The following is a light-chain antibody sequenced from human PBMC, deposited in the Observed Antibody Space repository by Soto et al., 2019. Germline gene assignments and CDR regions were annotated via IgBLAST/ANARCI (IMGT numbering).Light chain of an antibody. CDR2: NTS. Sequence: QAVVTQEPSLTVSPGGTVTLTGGSSTGAVTSSHYPYWFQQRPGQAPRTLIYNTSNKHSWTPARFSGSLLGGKAALTLSGAQPEDEADYYCLLFYSGPRVFGGGTKLTVL. CDR1: TGAVTSSHY. V-gene: IGLV7-46*01. J-gene: IGLJ2*01. CDR3: LLFYSGPRV.